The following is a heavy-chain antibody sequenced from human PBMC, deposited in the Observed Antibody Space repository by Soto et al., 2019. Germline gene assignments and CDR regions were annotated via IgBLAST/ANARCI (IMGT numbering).Heavy chain of an antibody. CDR3: AKDRAQKWFPYFDY. CDR1: GFTFSSYG. J-gene: IGHJ4*02. D-gene: IGHD3-22*01. V-gene: IGHV3-30*18. CDR2: ISYDGSNK. Sequence: QVQLVESGGGVVQPGRSLRLSCAASGFTFSSYGMHWVRQAPGKGLEWVAVISYDGSNKYYADSVKGRFTISRDNSKNTLYLQMNSLRAEDTAVYYCAKDRAQKWFPYFDYWGQGTLVTVSS.